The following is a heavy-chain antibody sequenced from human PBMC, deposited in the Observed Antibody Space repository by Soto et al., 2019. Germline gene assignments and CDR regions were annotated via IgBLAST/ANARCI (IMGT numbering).Heavy chain of an antibody. J-gene: IGHJ5*02. Sequence: WETLSLTCTVSGGSISSYYWSWIRQPPGKGLEWIGYIYYSGSTNYNPSLKSRVTISVDTSKNQFSLKLSSVTAADTAVYYCASSGYSYGQNWFDPWGQGTLVTVSS. D-gene: IGHD5-18*01. V-gene: IGHV4-59*01. CDR2: IYYSGST. CDR1: GGSISSYY. CDR3: ASSGYSYGQNWFDP.